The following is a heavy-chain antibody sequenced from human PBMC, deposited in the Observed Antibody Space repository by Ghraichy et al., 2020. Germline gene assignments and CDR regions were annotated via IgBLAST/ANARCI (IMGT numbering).Heavy chain of an antibody. CDR3: ARVNRGYIYYFDY. J-gene: IGHJ4*02. D-gene: IGHD1-1*01. V-gene: IGHV4-59*01. CDR1: GGSIRSYY. CDR2: IYYYSGTT. Sequence: SETPSLTCTVSGGSIRSYYWTWIRQPPGKGLEWIGYIYYYSGTTHYNPSLKSRVTISIDTSQPQPSLKLTSLTAADTAVYYCARVNRGYIYYFDYWGQGTLVTVSS.